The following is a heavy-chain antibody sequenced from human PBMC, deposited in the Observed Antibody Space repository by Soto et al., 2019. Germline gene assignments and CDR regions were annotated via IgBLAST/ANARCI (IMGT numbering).Heavy chain of an antibody. J-gene: IGHJ6*02. D-gene: IGHD2-15*01. CDR3: ARSPSGPVVVAANVYYYGMDV. V-gene: IGHV1-2*04. CDR1: GYTFTGYY. Sequence: ASVKVSCKASGYTFTGYYMHWVRQAPGQGLEWMGWINPNSGGTNYAQKFQGWVTMTRDTSISTAYMELSRLRSDDTAVYYCARSPSGPVVVAANVYYYGMDVWGQGTTVTVSS. CDR2: INPNSGGT.